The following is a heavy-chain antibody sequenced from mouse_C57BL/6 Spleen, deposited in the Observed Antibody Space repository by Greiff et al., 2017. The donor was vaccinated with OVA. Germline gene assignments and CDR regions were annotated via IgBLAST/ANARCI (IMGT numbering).Heavy chain of an antibody. CDR2: INPSNGGT. CDR1: GYTFTSYW. J-gene: IGHJ2*01. D-gene: IGHD2-3*01. Sequence: QVHVKQPGTELVKPGASVKLSCKASGYTFTSYWMHWVKQRPGQGLEWIGNINPSNGGTNYNEKFKSKATLTVDKSSSTAYMQLSSLTSEDSVVYYCARPIYDGYYGYWGQGTTLTVSS. V-gene: IGHV1-53*01. CDR3: ARPIYDGYYGY.